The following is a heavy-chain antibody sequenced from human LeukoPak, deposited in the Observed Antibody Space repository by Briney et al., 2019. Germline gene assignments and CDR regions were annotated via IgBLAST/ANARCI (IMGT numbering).Heavy chain of an antibody. CDR1: GFTFSSYA. CDR3: ARVSSAPEYSSSPREFDY. V-gene: IGHV3-30*04. D-gene: IGHD6-6*01. CDR2: ISYDGSNK. Sequence: GRSLRLSSAASGFTFSSYAMHWVRQAPGKGLEWVAVISYDGSNKYYADSVKGRFTISRDNSKNTLYLQMNSLRAEDTAVYYCARVSSAPEYSSSPREFDYWGQGTLVTVSS. J-gene: IGHJ4*02.